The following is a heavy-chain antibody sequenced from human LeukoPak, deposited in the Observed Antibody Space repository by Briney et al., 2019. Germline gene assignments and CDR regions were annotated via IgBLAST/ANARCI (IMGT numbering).Heavy chain of an antibody. J-gene: IGHJ6*04. CDR3: AELGITMIGGV. CDR2: IRSNSRGT. CDR1: GFAFSSYG. D-gene: IGHD3-10*02. V-gene: IGHV3-23*01. Sequence: GGSLRLSCAASGFAFSSYGMSWVRQASGKGLEWVSTIRSNSRGTFYADSVKGRFTISRDNSKNTLSLEMNSLRAEDTAVYYCAELGITMIGGVWGKGTTVTISS.